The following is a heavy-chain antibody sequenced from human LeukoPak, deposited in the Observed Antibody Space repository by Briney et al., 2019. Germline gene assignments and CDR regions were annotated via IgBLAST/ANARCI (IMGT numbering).Heavy chain of an antibody. CDR3: AKDLMRDRWFGES. Sequence: GGSLRLSCGASGFTFSSYSLNWVRQAPGKGLEWVSSISSSSSYIYYADSVKGRFTISRDNAKNSLYLQMNSLKTEDTAVYYCAKDLMRDRWFGESWGQGTLVTASS. CDR1: GFTFSSYS. CDR2: ISSSSSYI. J-gene: IGHJ5*02. V-gene: IGHV3-21*03. D-gene: IGHD3-10*01.